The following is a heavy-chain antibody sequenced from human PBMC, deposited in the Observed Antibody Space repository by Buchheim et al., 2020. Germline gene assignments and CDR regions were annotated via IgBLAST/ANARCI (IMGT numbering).Heavy chain of an antibody. CDR2: IYAIGSSST. CDR3: ARLPTGSAWFDS. Sequence: QVQLQESGPGLVKPSQTLSLTCTVSGDSIRSPNYYWSWIRQPAGRGLEWIGHIYAIGSSSTTYSPSLQRRVTISVATSQNQFSLKLTSVTAADTAMYYCARLPTGSAWFDSWGQG. V-gene: IGHV4-61*02. J-gene: IGHJ5*01. CDR1: GDSIRSPNYY.